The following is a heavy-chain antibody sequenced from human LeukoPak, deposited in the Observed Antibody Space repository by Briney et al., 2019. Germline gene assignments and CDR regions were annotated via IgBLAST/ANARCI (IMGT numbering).Heavy chain of an antibody. CDR1: GFSFRSDW. CDR3: ARDSSRDAFDI. CDR2: ITSDGSST. J-gene: IGHJ3*02. V-gene: IGHV3-74*01. Sequence: GGSLRLSCAASGFSFRSDWMHWVRRAPGKGLEWVSQITSDGSSTTYADSVKGRFTISRDNSKNTLYLQMNSLRADDTAVYYCARDSSRDAFDIWGQGTMVTVSS.